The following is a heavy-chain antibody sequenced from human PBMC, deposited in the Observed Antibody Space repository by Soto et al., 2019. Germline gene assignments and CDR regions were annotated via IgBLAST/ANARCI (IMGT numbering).Heavy chain of an antibody. D-gene: IGHD3-22*01. CDR2: IKSKTDGETT. CDR1: GFAFDNAW. V-gene: IGHV3-15*07. J-gene: IGHJ4*01. Sequence: GGSLRLSCAASGFAFDNAWINWVRQAPGKGLEWVGRIKSKTDGETTDFAAPVRGRFAISRDDSKNMVYMQMNSLKTEDTAVYYCTTDSYFAMKVDLFDYWGHGTLVPVSS. CDR3: TTDSYFAMKVDLFDY.